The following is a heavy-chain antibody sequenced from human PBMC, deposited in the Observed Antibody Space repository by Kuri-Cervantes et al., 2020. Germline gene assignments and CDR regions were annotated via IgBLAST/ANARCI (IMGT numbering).Heavy chain of an antibody. CDR1: GYTFTSYG. CDR3: AREGDYGDYNWFDP. Sequence: ASVKVSCKASGYTFTSYGLNWVRQAPGQGHEWMGWISGYNGNTNYTQKFQGRVTMTTDTSTSTSYMELRSLRSDDTAMYYCAREGDYGDYNWFDPWGQGTLVTVSS. J-gene: IGHJ5*02. V-gene: IGHV1-18*01. CDR2: ISGYNGNT. D-gene: IGHD4-17*01.